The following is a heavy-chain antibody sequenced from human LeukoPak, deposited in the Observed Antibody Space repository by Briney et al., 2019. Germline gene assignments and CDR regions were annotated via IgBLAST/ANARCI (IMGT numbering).Heavy chain of an antibody. Sequence: GGSLRLSCAASGFTFSNYAMNWVRQAPGKGLEWVAVISYDGNKKYYVDSVKGRFTISRDNSKNTLYLQMNSLRAEDTAVYYCARWKSLKGTFDYWGQGTLVTVST. D-gene: IGHD1-7*01. CDR2: ISYDGNKK. CDR1: GFTFSNYA. V-gene: IGHV3-30*04. CDR3: ARWKSLKGTFDY. J-gene: IGHJ4*02.